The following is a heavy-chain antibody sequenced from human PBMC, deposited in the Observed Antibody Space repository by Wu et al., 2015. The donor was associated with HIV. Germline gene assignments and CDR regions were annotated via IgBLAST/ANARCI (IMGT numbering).Heavy chain of an antibody. J-gene: IGHJ5*02. CDR3: ARELEDPAIMVRAGFDP. CDR1: GGIFSKHD. V-gene: IGHV1-69*05. Sequence: QVQLVQSGAEVKKPGSSVRVSCKASGGIFSKHDINWVRQAPGQGLEWMGGTTPMFGTTNYAQKFQGRVRITSDVYTGTVYMELKSLRSEDTAIYYCARELEDPAIMVRAGFDPWGQGTLVTVSS. D-gene: IGHD3-10*01. CDR2: TTPMFGTT.